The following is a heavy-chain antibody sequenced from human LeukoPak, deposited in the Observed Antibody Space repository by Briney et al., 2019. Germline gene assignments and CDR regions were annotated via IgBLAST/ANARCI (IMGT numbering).Heavy chain of an antibody. D-gene: IGHD6-13*01. CDR2: VYYSGST. J-gene: IGHJ4*01. Sequence: PSETLSLTCSVSGGSSNNYYWTWIRQTPGKGLEWIGYVYYSGSTHSNPSLKSRVSISLDTSKNQFSLKLKSVTAADTAVYYCTRETVVGVAAGTFDQWGQGTLVTVSS. V-gene: IGHV4-59*01. CDR3: TRETVVGVAAGTFDQ. CDR1: GGSSNNYY.